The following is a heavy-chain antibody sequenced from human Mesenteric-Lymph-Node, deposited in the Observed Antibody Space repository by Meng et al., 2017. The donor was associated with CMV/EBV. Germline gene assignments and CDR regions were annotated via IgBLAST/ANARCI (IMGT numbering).Heavy chain of an antibody. J-gene: IGHJ3*02. CDR2: IYYSGNT. CDR1: GGSISDNY. Sequence: GSLRLSCSVSGGSISDNYWNWIRQLPGKGLEWLGYIYYSGNTFYNPSLKSRVTISVDTSKNQFSLKLSSVTAADTAVYYCARSFYIAAPFDIWGQGTMVTVSS. D-gene: IGHD2/OR15-2a*01. CDR3: ARSFYIAAPFDI. V-gene: IGHV4-59*01.